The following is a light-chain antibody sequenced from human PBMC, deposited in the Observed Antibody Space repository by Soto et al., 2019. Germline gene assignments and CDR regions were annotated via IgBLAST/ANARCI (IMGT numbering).Light chain of an antibody. V-gene: IGKV1-5*01. Sequence: DIQMTQSPSALSASVGDRVIITCRASQSISSWLAWYQQKPGKAPKLLIYDASRLQSGVPSRFSGSGSGTEFTLIISCLQPDDFATYYCQQYYTYWTFGQGTKVEIK. CDR3: QQYYTYWT. J-gene: IGKJ1*01. CDR2: DAS. CDR1: QSISSW.